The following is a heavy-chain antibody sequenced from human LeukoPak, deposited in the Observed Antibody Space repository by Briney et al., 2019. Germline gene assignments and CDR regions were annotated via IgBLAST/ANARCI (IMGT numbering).Heavy chain of an antibody. CDR2: INSDGSIT. J-gene: IGHJ4*02. CDR1: RFAFSSYW. CDR3: ARAVVVSAIPSD. V-gene: IGHV3-74*01. Sequence: PGGSLRLSCAASRFAFSSYWMHWVRQAPGKGLMWVSRINSDGSITSYADSVKGRFTISRDNAKNTLYLQMNSLRAEDTAVYYCARAVVVSAIPSDWGQGTLVTVSS. D-gene: IGHD2-15*01.